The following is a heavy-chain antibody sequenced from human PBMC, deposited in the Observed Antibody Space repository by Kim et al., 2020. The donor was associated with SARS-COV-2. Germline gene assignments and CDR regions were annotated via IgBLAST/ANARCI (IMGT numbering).Heavy chain of an antibody. J-gene: IGHJ4*02. CDR3: AKVLSGSYLGFDY. V-gene: IGHV3-9*01. Sequence: GGSLRLSCAASGFTFGDYAMHWVRQAPGKGLEWVSGISWNSGSIGYADSVKGRFTISRDNAKNSLYLQMNSLRAEDTALYYCAKVLSGSYLGFDYWGQGTLVTVSS. CDR2: ISWNSGSI. D-gene: IGHD1-26*01. CDR1: GFTFGDYA.